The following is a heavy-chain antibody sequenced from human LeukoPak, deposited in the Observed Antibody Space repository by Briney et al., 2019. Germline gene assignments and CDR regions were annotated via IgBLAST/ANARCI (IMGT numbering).Heavy chain of an antibody. CDR3: ARDADVDTAMPKGCGY. Sequence: GGSLRLSCAASGFSFSTYGMHWVRQAPGKGLEWVAVISYDGSNKYYADSVKGRFTISRDNSKNTLYLQMNSLRAEDTAVYYCARDADVDTAMPKGCGYWGQGTPVTVSS. V-gene: IGHV3-30*03. CDR2: ISYDGSNK. D-gene: IGHD5-18*01. J-gene: IGHJ4*02. CDR1: GFSFSTYG.